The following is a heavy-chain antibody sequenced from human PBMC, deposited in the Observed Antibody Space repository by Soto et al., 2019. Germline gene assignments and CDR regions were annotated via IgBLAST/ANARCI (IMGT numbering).Heavy chain of an antibody. CDR3: ARHPPKYYYYYYMDV. CDR2: IYYSGST. J-gene: IGHJ6*03. Sequence: SETLSLTCTVSGGSISSYYWSWIRQPPGKGLEWIGYIYYSGSTNYNPSLKSRVTISVDTSKNQFSLKLSSVTAADTAVYYCARHPPKYYYYYYMDVWGKGTTVTVSS. V-gene: IGHV4-59*08. CDR1: GGSISSYY.